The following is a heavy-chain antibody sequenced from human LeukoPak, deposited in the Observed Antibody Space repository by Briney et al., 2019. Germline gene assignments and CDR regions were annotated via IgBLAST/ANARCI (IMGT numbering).Heavy chain of an antibody. CDR3: ARDPGYCSSTSCYPNAFDI. V-gene: IGHV1-69*13. CDR1: GYTFTSYD. D-gene: IGHD2-2*01. J-gene: IGHJ3*02. CDR2: IIPIFGTA. Sequence: SVKVSCKASGYTFTSYDINWVRQATGQGLEWMGGIIPIFGTANYAQKFQGRVTITADESTSTAYMELSSLRSEDTAVYYCARDPGYCSSTSCYPNAFDIWGQGTMLTVSS.